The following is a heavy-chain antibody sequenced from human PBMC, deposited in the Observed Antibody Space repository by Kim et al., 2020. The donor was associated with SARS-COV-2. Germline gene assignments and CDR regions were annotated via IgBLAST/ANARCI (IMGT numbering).Heavy chain of an antibody. CDR2: INHSGST. J-gene: IGHJ4*02. CDR3: ARGQGSYYYGSGSYYKLYYFDY. V-gene: IGHV4-34*01. Sequence: SETLSLTCAVYGGSFSGYYWSWIRQPPGKGLEWIGEINHSGSTNYNPSLKSRVTISVDTSKNQFSLKLSSVTAADTAVYYCARGQGSYYYGSGSYYKLYYFDYWGQGTLVTVSS. CDR1: GGSFSGYY. D-gene: IGHD3-10*01.